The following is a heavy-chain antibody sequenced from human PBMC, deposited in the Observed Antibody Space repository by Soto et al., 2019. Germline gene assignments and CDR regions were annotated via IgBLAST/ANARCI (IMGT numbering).Heavy chain of an antibody. Sequence: QVQLVESGGGVVQPGRSLRLSCTASGFTFGSYAMHWVRQAPGKELEWVAVISYDGSNRYYADSVKGRFTISRDNSKNTLYLQMNSLRAEDTAVYYCASSRYSYGTVPAAWGVDYWGQGTLVTVSS. D-gene: IGHD5-18*01. CDR1: GFTFGSYA. CDR3: ASSRYSYGTVPAAWGVDY. CDR2: ISYDGSNR. J-gene: IGHJ4*02. V-gene: IGHV3-30-3*01.